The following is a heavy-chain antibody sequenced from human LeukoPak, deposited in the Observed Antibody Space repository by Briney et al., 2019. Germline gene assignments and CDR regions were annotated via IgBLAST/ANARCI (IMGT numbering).Heavy chain of an antibody. J-gene: IGHJ4*02. CDR1: GYTFTGYY. D-gene: IGHD1-1*01. V-gene: IGHV1-2*02. CDR3: ARARARAIPTSAHDY. CDR2: INPNSGGT. Sequence: ASVKVSCKASGYTFTGYYMHWVRQAPGQVLEWMGWINPNSGGTNYAQKFQGRVTMTRDTSISTAYMELSRLRSDDTAVYYCARARARAIPTSAHDYWGQGTLVTVSS.